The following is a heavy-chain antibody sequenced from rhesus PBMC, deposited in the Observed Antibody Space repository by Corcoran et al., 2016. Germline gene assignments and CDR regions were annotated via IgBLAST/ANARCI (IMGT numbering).Heavy chain of an antibody. D-gene: IGHD5-42*01. CDR3: TRTLGGSFDY. CDR2: IHGSGGST. Sequence: QLQRQESGPGLGKPSETLSLTCAVSGGSIGSTYWSWVRQLPGKGLEWIGRIHGSGGSTDYNPSLKSRVTISTDTSKNQFSLNLRSVTAADTAIYYCTRTLGGSFDYWGQGVLVTVSS. V-gene: IGHV4-173*01. J-gene: IGHJ4*01. CDR1: GGSIGSTY.